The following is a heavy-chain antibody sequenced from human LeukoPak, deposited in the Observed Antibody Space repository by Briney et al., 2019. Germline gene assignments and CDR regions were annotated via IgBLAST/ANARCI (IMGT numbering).Heavy chain of an antibody. J-gene: IGHJ5*01. CDR1: AASISSSNHH. V-gene: IGHV4-39*01. CDR3: VRHDGRGGATMGAFDS. CDR2: IYSGRTF. D-gene: IGHD5-12*01. Sequence: SETLSLTCTVSAASISSSNHHWGWIRQSPGKGLEWIGSIYSGRTFYYNPSLNSRVTISVVTSDQFTLQLNSVTAADTAVYYCVRHDGRGGATMGAFDSWGQGSLVTVSS.